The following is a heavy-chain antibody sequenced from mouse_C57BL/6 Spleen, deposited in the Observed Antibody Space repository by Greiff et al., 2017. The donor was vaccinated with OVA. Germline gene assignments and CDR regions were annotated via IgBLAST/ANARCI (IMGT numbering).Heavy chain of an antibody. V-gene: IGHV14-2*01. CDR2: IDPEDGET. Sequence: VQLQQPGAELVKPGASVKLSCTASGFNIKDYYMHWVKQRTEQGLEWIGRIDPEDGETKYAPKFQGKATLTADTSSNTAYLQLSSLTSEYTAVYYCARRGYDVIDYWGQGTTLTVSS. CDR3: ARRGYDVIDY. CDR1: GFNIKDYY. J-gene: IGHJ2*01. D-gene: IGHD2-2*01.